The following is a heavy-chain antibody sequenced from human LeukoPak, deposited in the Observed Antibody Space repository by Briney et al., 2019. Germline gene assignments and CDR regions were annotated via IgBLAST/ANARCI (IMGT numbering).Heavy chain of an antibody. Sequence: ASVTVSCKASGYTFTRYGISWVRQAPGQGLVWMGKINPSGGSTNYAQQSQGRVTLTRDTSPSTVYMELSSLRSDDTAVYYCARGWWGTDYGWTNWFDPWGQGTLVTVSS. CDR3: ARGWWGTDYGWTNWFDP. CDR1: GYTFTRYG. CDR2: INPSGGST. V-gene: IGHV1-46*01. J-gene: IGHJ5*02. D-gene: IGHD4-17*01.